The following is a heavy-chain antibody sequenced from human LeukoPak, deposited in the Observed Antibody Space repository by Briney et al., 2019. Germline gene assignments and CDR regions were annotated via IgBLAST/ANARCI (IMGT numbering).Heavy chain of an antibody. D-gene: IGHD6-13*01. CDR3: AIDEYSRS. V-gene: IGHV3-15*01. CDR1: GFTFINTW. Sequence: GGSLRLSCAASGFTFINTWMSWVRQAPGKGLEWVGRIKSKTDGETTDYAAPVKGRFTISRDDSKNTLYLQMNSLKTEDTALYYCAIDEYSRSWGQGTLVTVSS. CDR2: IKSKTDGETT. J-gene: IGHJ5*02.